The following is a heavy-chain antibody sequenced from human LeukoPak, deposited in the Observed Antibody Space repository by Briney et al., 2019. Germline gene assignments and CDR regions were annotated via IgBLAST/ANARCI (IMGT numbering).Heavy chain of an antibody. CDR3: AKDPAMIVVDIRPDY. V-gene: IGHV3-30*18. Sequence: GGSLRLSCAASGFTVSSYGMHWVRQAPGKRLEWVAVISYDGSNKYYADSVKGRFTISRDNSKNTLYLQMNSLRPEDTAVYYCAKDPAMIVVDIRPDYWGQGTLVTVSS. CDR2: ISYDGSNK. J-gene: IGHJ4*02. CDR1: GFTVSSYG. D-gene: IGHD3-22*01.